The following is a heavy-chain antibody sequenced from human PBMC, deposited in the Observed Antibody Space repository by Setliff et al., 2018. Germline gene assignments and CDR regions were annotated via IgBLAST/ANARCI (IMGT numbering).Heavy chain of an antibody. D-gene: IGHD3-3*01. J-gene: IGHJ4*02. Sequence: SETLSLTCTVSGGSISNYYWSWIRQPPGKGLEWIGYIYYSGSTNYNPSLKSRVTISVDTSKNQVSLKLSSVTAADTALYFCARERQGGFLEWSPFDSWGQGILVTVSS. CDR1: GGSISNYY. CDR2: IYYSGST. CDR3: ARERQGGFLEWSPFDS. V-gene: IGHV4-59*12.